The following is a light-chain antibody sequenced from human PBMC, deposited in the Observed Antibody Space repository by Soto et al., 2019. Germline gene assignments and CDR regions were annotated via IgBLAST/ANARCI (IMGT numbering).Light chain of an antibody. CDR3: QQYNSWPYT. V-gene: IGKV3-15*01. CDR2: GAS. Sequence: EIVMTQSPATLSVSPGERATLSCRASQSVSSNLAWYQQKPGQAPRLLIYGASTWATGIPARFSGSGSGTEFTLTISILQSEYFSVYYCQQYNSWPYTFGQGTKLEIK. J-gene: IGKJ2*01. CDR1: QSVSSN.